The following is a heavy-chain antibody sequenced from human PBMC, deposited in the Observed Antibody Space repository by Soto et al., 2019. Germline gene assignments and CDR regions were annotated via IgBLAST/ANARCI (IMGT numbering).Heavy chain of an antibody. CDR3: TRHEVHATGWYLNWFDP. CDR1: EFTFSGSV. V-gene: IGHV3-73*01. Sequence: GVSLRLSCPASEFTFSGSVVHWGRQASGEGLEWFGRIRSKPNNYATAYAASVKGRFTISRDDSKNTAHLLMNSLKTEDTAVYYCTRHEVHATGWYLNWFDPWGQGTLVTVSS. D-gene: IGHD6-19*01. CDR2: IRSKPNNYAT. J-gene: IGHJ5*02.